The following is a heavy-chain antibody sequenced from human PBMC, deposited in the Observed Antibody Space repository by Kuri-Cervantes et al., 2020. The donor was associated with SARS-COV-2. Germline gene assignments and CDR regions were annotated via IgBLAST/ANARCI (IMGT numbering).Heavy chain of an antibody. D-gene: IGHD3-3*01. Sequence: GESLKISCAASGFTFSSYSMNWVRQAPGKGLEWVGRIKSKTDGGTTDYAAPVKGRFTISRDDSKNTLYLQMNSLKTEDTAVYYCTTDFWSGYDSYSYWGQGTLVTVSS. V-gene: IGHV3-15*07. J-gene: IGHJ4*02. CDR3: TTDFWSGYDSYSY. CDR1: GFTFSSYS. CDR2: IKSKTDGGTT.